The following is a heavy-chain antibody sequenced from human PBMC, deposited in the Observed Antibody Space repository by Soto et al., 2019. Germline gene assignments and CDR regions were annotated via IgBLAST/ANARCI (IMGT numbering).Heavy chain of an antibody. D-gene: IGHD2-2*01. CDR3: ARGLPGVVVPAAISESGDWLDP. Sequence: SVKVSCKASGGTFSSYAISWVRQAPGQGLEWMGGIIPIFGTANYAQKFQGRVTITADESTSTAYMELSSLRSEDTAVYYCARGLPGVVVPAAISESGDWLDPWGQGTLVTVSS. CDR2: IIPIFGTA. J-gene: IGHJ5*02. V-gene: IGHV1-69*13. CDR1: GGTFSSYA.